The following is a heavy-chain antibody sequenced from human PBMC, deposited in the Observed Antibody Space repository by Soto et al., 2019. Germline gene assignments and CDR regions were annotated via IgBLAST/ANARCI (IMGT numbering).Heavy chain of an antibody. CDR3: ARDVTSSTTVTTIGFDP. D-gene: IGHD4-17*01. V-gene: IGHV4-31*03. J-gene: IGHJ5*02. CDR1: GGSISSGGYY. CDR2: IYYSGST. Sequence: SETLSLSCTVSGGSISSGGYYGSWIRQQPGKGLEWIGYIYYSGSTYYNPSLKSRVTISVDTSKNQFSLKLSSVTAADTAVYNCARDVTSSTTVTTIGFDPWGQGTLVTVSS.